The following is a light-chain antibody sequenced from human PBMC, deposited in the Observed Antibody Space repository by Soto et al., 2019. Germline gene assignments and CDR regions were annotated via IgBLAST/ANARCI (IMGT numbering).Light chain of an antibody. CDR3: QRYGSSLT. CDR2: GAS. V-gene: IGKV3-20*01. Sequence: DIVLTQSPGTLSVSPGERATLSCRASQSVSSSYLYCYQQKPGQAPRLIIYGASIRATGIPDMCSGSGSRKDFTLTSSRLEPEDFAVYYRQRYGSSLTFGRGTKVDIK. J-gene: IGKJ4*01. CDR1: QSVSSSY.